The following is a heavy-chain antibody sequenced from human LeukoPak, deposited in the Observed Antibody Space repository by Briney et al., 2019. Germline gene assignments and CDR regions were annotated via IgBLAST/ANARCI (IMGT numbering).Heavy chain of an antibody. V-gene: IGHV3-48*04. CDR2: ISSNSYAS. CDR3: ARGADSNNWYADRPFDI. J-gene: IGHJ3*02. Sequence: GGSLRLSCAASGFTFSSFSMNWIRQAPGKGLEWVSYISSNSYASFYEDSVKGRFTISRDTAQNSLYLQMNSLRAEDTAVYYCARGADSNNWYADRPFDIWGQGTMVTVSS. D-gene: IGHD6-13*01. CDR1: GFTFSSFS.